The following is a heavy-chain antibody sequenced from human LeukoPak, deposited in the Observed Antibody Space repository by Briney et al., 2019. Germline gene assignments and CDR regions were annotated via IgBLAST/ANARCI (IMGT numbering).Heavy chain of an antibody. Sequence: ASVKVSCKVSGYTLTELSMHWVRQAPGKGLEWMGGSDPEDGETIYAQKFQGRVTMTEDTSTDSAYMELSSLRSEDTAVYYCATDTGYCSSTSCPEHYFDYWGQGTLVTVSS. V-gene: IGHV1-24*01. J-gene: IGHJ4*02. CDR1: GYTLTELS. CDR3: ATDTGYCSSTSCPEHYFDY. CDR2: SDPEDGET. D-gene: IGHD2-2*01.